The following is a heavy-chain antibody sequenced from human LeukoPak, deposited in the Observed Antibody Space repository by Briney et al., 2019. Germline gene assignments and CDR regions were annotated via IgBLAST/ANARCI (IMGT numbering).Heavy chain of an antibody. CDR1: GVSISSYY. D-gene: IGHD6-6*01. Sequence: SETLSLTCTVSGVSISSYYWSWIRQPAGKGLEWIGRIHTSGSTNYNPSLKSRVTMSVDTSKNQFSLKLTSVTAADTAVYYCARSNPLEQLVGYYYYYMDVWGKGTTVTVSS. CDR2: IHTSGST. CDR3: ARSNPLEQLVGYYYYYMDV. V-gene: IGHV4-4*07. J-gene: IGHJ6*03.